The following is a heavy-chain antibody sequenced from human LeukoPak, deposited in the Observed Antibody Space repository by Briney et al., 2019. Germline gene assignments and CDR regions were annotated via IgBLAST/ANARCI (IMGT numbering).Heavy chain of an antibody. J-gene: IGHJ4*02. V-gene: IGHV1-18*04. D-gene: IGHD6-19*01. CDR2: ISVYNGNT. Sequence: ASVKVSCKASGYTFTNYGINWVRQAPGQGLEWMGWISVYNGNTNYAPKLQDRLTMTTDTSTSTAYMELRSLRSDDTAVYYCARDYGIVVAATGYWGQGTLVTVSS. CDR3: ARDYGIVVAATGY. CDR1: GYTFTNYG.